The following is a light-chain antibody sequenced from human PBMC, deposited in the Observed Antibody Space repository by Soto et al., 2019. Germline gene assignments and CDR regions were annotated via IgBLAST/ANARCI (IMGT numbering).Light chain of an antibody. J-gene: IGKJ4*01. CDR3: QQYDSYSPLT. CDR2: DAS. V-gene: IGKV1-5*01. Sequence: DIQMTQSPFTLSASVGDRVTITCRASQNISKWLAWYQQTPGTAPKLLIYDASNLESGVPSRFSGSGSGTEFTLTIRSLQPDDFATYYCQQYDSYSPLTFGGGTKVDIK. CDR1: QNISKW.